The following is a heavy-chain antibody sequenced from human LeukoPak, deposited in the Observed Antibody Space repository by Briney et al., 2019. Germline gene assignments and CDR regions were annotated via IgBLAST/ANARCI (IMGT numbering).Heavy chain of an antibody. V-gene: IGHV1-2*02. D-gene: IGHD4-23*01. Sequence: ASVKVSCKASGYTFTGYYMHWVRQAPGQGLEWIGWINPNSGDTNYAQKFQGRVTMTRDTSISTVYMELSRLRSDDTAVYYCARDGGHSPFDYWGQGTLVTVSS. CDR2: INPNSGDT. J-gene: IGHJ4*02. CDR1: GYTFTGYY. CDR3: ARDGGHSPFDY.